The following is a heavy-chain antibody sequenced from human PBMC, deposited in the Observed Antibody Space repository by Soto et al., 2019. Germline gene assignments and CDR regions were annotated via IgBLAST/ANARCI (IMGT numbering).Heavy chain of an antibody. CDR1: GGSVSSSNYY. CDR2: IYYSGST. V-gene: IGHV4-39*01. CDR3: ARLEGLATISYYFDY. J-gene: IGHJ4*02. D-gene: IGHD3-9*01. Sequence: QLQLQESGPGLVKPSETLSLTCTVSGGSVSSSNYYWGWIRQSLGKGLEWIGSIYYSGSTYYNPSLESGVTLSVDKSKNQFSLKVISVTAADTAVYYCARLEGLATISYYFDYWGQGTLVAVSS.